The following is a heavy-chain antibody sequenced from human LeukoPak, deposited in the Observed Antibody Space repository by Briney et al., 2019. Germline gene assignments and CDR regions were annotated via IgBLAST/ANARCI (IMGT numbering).Heavy chain of an antibody. J-gene: IGHJ4*02. V-gene: IGHV7-4-1*02. Sequence: ASVKVSCKASGYTFSSCAINWVRQAPGQGLEYMGWIDTKTGNPTYAQGFTGRFVFSLDTSVSTAYLQISSLKAEDTAVYYCAIHPSDSSGYFSYWGQGALVAVSS. CDR1: GYTFSSCA. CDR2: IDTKTGNP. D-gene: IGHD3-22*01. CDR3: AIHPSDSSGYFSY.